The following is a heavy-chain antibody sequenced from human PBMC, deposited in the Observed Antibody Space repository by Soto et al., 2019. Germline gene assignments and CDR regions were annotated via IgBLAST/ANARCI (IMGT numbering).Heavy chain of an antibody. Sequence: QVQLVQSGAEVKEPGASVKVSCKASGYTFTSYDINWVRQATGQGLEWMGWMNPNSGNTGYAQKFQGRVTMTRHTSISTAYMELSSLRSEDTAVYYCARGLFPIAVADTNFDYWGQGTLVTVSS. J-gene: IGHJ4*02. CDR2: MNPNSGNT. CDR1: GYTFTSYD. D-gene: IGHD6-19*01. V-gene: IGHV1-8*01. CDR3: ARGLFPIAVADTNFDY.